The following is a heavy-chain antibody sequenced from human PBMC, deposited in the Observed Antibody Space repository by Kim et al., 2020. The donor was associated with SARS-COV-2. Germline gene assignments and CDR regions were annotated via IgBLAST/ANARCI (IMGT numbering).Heavy chain of an antibody. Sequence: GGSLRLSCAASGFTFSSYSMNWVRQAPGKGLEWVSSISSSSYIYYADSVKGRFTISRDNAKNSLYLQMNSLRAEDTAVYYCARAGGLTYYYGMDVWGQGTTVTVPS. J-gene: IGHJ6*02. CDR2: ISSSSYI. CDR3: ARAGGLTYYYGMDV. V-gene: IGHV3-21*01. CDR1: GFTFSSYS. D-gene: IGHD3-9*01.